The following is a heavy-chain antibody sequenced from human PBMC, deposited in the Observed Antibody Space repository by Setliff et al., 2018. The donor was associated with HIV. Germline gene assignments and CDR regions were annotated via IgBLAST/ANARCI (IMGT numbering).Heavy chain of an antibody. CDR1: GYTFTSYY. V-gene: IGHV1-46*01. CDR2: INPSGGST. D-gene: IGHD3-22*01. CDR3: ARGGYYYDSSAYFIDLYYLDY. J-gene: IGHJ4*02. Sequence: ASVKVSCKASGYTFTSYYMHWVRQAPGQGLEWMGIINPSGGSTSYAQKFQGRVTMTRDTSTSTVYMELSSLRSEDTAVYYCARGGYYYDSSAYFIDLYYLDYWGQGTLVTVSS.